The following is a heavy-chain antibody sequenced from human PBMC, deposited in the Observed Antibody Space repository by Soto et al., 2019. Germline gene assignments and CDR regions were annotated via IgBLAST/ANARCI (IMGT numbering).Heavy chain of an antibody. CDR1: GFSLSAYS. V-gene: IGHV3-21*01. CDR3: VRDGTGWSRSP. Sequence: EVQLVESGGGLVKPGGSLRLSCSVSGFSLSAYSMSWIRQTPGKGLDWVSIINTENYIYYADSVKGRFTISRDNAHNSMYLQMDSLRAEDTAIYYCVRDGTGWSRSPWGQGTLVTVSS. CDR2: INTENYI. J-gene: IGHJ5*02. D-gene: IGHD6-19*01.